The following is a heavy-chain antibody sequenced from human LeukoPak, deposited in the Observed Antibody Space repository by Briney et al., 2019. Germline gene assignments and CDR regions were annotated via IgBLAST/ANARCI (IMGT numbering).Heavy chain of an antibody. V-gene: IGHV3-64D*08. CDR2: ISSNGGST. CDR1: GFAFTHYA. D-gene: IGHD3-16*02. CDR3: VKGRRLQSSW. J-gene: IGHJ4*02. Sequence: GGALRLSCSASGFAFTHYAMHWVRQAPGKGLEYVSAISSNGGSTDYADSVKGRFTISRDNSNNILYIQMSSLRSEDTAVYYCVKGRRLQSSWWGQGTLVTVSS.